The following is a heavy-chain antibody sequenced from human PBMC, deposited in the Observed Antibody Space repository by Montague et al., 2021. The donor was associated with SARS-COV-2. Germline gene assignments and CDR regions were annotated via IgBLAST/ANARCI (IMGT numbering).Heavy chain of an antibody. CDR1: SGSIRSGSYY. V-gene: IGHV4-61*02. CDR2: IYTGGTT. J-gene: IGHJ2*01. CDR3: ARDAGGAAAGKGRYFDL. Sequence: TLSLTCSVSSGSIRSGSYYWTRIRQPAGKGLEWIGRIYTGGTTHYNPSLKSRVTISLDTSKNQFSLSLNSVTAADTAVYFCARDAGGAAAGKGRYFDLWGRGTLVTVSS. D-gene: IGHD6-13*01.